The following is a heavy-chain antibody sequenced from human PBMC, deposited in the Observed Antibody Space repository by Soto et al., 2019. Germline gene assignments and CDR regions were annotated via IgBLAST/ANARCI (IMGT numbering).Heavy chain of an antibody. J-gene: IGHJ6*02. D-gene: IGHD5-18*01. V-gene: IGHV4-59*12. CDR3: ARAARAAMEYYYYYYGMDV. CDR2: IYYSGNS. CDR1: GTSISNYY. Sequence: SETLSLTCAVSGTSISNYYWNWIRQSPGKGLEWIGYIYYSGNSNYNPSLKSRVTISVDTSKNQFSLKLTSVTAADTAVYYCARAARAAMEYYYYYYGMDVWGQGTTVTVSS.